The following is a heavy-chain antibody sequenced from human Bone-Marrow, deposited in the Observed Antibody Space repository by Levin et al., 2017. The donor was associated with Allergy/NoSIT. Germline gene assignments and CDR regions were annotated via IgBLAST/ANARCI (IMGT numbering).Heavy chain of an antibody. J-gene: IGHJ4*02. CDR3: ARHYNGGTYPLDY. CDR2: INVNGRT. V-gene: IGHV4-59*01. D-gene: IGHD3-16*01. Sequence: SETLSLTCTVSGASISAYYWSWFRQPPGRGLEWIAFINVNGRTMYNPSLQSRATISLDTPNNQFSLRLGSVTAADTASYYCARHYNGGTYPLDYWGQGKLVTVSS. CDR1: GASISAYY.